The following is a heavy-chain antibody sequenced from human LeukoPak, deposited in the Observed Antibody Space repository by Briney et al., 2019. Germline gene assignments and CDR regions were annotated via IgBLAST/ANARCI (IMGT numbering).Heavy chain of an antibody. CDR3: ARTGIVATWKGGFFDY. CDR2: IYHSGST. Sequence: SGTLSLTCAVSGGSISSSNWWSWVRQPPGKGLEWIGEIYHSGSTNYNPSLKSRVTISVDKSKNQFSLKLSSVTAADTAVYYCARTGIVATWKGGFFDYWGQGTLVTVSS. D-gene: IGHD5-12*01. J-gene: IGHJ4*02. V-gene: IGHV4-4*02. CDR1: GGSISSSNW.